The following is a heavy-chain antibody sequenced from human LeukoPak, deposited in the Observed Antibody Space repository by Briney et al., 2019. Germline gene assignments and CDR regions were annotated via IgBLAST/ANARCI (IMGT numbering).Heavy chain of an antibody. CDR2: INTNTGNP. V-gene: IGHV7-4-1*02. J-gene: IGHJ5*02. Sequence: ASVKVSCKASGYSFTSHYMHWVRQAPGQGLEWMGWINTNTGNPTYAQGFTGRFVFSLDTSVSTAYLQISSLRAEDTAVYYCARYTSGYYRWFDPWGQGTLVTVSS. CDR1: GYSFTSHY. D-gene: IGHD6-19*01. CDR3: ARYTSGYYRWFDP.